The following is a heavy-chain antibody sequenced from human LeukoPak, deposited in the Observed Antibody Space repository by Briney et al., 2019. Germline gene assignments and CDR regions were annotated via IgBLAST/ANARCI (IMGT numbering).Heavy chain of an antibody. CDR3: ARAHPEYYDSRGRNPLDY. CDR1: GYTFTSYG. J-gene: IGHJ4*02. D-gene: IGHD3-22*01. CDR2: ISTYNGNT. V-gene: IGHV1-18*01. Sequence: GASVKVSCKASGYTFTSYGINWVRQAPGQGLEWMGWISTYNGNTNYAQKLQGRVTMTTDTSTSTANMELRSLRSDDTAVYYCARAHPEYYDSRGRNPLDYWGQGTLVTVTS.